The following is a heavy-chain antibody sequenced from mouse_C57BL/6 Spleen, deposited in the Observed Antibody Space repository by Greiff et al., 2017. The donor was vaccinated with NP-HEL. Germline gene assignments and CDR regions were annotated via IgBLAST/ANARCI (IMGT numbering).Heavy chain of an antibody. V-gene: IGHV5-6*01. Sequence: EVNVVESGGDLVKPGGSLKLSCAASGFTFSSYGMSWVRQTPDKRLEWVATISSGGSYTYYPDSVKGRFTISRDNAKNTLYLQMSSLKSEDTAMYYCARPLPRYFDVWGTGTTVTVSS. J-gene: IGHJ1*03. CDR3: ARPLPRYFDV. CDR1: GFTFSSYG. CDR2: ISSGGSYT.